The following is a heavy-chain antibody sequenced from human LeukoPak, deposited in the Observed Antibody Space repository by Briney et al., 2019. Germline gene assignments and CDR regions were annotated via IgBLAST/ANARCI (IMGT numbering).Heavy chain of an antibody. CDR3: AREEHRLAEAGTSAFDL. V-gene: IGHV3-74*01. CDR2: INRDGGLT. D-gene: IGHD6-13*01. J-gene: IGHJ3*01. CDR1: GFTFSENW. Sequence: PGGSVRLSCVASGFTFSENWMHWVRQVPGKGLAWVSHINRDGGLTNYADSAKGRFTISRDNARNTVYLQMSSLRVEDTAIYFCAREEHRLAEAGTSAFDLGGQGTLVTVSP.